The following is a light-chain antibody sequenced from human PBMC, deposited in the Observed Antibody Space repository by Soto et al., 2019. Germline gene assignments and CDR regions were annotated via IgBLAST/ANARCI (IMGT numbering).Light chain of an antibody. CDR1: SSDVGGYNY. CDR2: DVS. J-gene: IGLJ1*01. CDR3: SSYTSSIPYV. V-gene: IGLV2-14*01. Sequence: ALTQPSSVSGSPGQSITISCTGTSSDVGGYNYVSWYQQHPGKAPKLMIYDVSNRPSGVSNRFSGSKSGNTASLTISGLQAEDEADYYCSSYTSSIPYVFGTGTKVTV.